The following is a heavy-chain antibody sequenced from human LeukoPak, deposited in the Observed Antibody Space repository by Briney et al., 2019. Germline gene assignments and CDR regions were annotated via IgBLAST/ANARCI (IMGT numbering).Heavy chain of an antibody. V-gene: IGHV3-21*01. Sequence: PGGSLRLSCAASGRMFITYSMHWVRQAPGKGLEWVSSISSSSSYIYYADSVKGRFTISRDNAKNSLYLQMNSLRAEDTAVYYCARSDPLDVWGKGTTVTVSS. CDR3: ARSDPLDV. CDR2: ISSSSSYI. CDR1: GRMFITYS. J-gene: IGHJ6*04.